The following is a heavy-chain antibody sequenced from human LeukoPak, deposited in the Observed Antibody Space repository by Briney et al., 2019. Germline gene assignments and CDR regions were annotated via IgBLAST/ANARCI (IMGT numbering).Heavy chain of an antibody. Sequence: PSETLSLTCTVSGGSISSYYWSWLRQPPGKGLEWIGYIYYSGSTNYNPSLKSRVTISVDTSKNQFSLKLSSVTAADTAVYYCARSEDYDFWSGYHYYYYGMDVWGQGTTVTVSS. CDR1: GGSISSYY. CDR2: IYYSGST. CDR3: ARSEDYDFWSGYHYYYYGMDV. V-gene: IGHV4-59*01. D-gene: IGHD3-3*01. J-gene: IGHJ6*02.